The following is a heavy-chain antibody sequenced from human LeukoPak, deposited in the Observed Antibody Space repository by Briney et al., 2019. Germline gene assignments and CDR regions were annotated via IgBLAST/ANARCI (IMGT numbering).Heavy chain of an antibody. Sequence: SETLSLTCTVSGGSISSYYWSWIRQPPGKGLEWIGSIYYSGSTYYSPSLKSRVTISVDTSKNQFSLKLSSVTAADTAVYYCASTLTVYFDGAFDIWGQGTMVTVSS. CDR1: GGSISSYY. V-gene: IGHV4-39*07. D-gene: IGHD3-9*01. CDR3: ASTLTVYFDGAFDI. CDR2: IYYSGST. J-gene: IGHJ3*02.